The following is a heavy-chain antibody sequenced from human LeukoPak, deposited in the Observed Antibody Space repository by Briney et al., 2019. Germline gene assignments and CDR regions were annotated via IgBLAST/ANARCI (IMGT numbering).Heavy chain of an antibody. V-gene: IGHV3-23*01. CDR2: ISGSGGNT. CDR3: ARERGGEGQLYYYYMDV. CDR1: GFTFSNYA. D-gene: IGHD2-21*01. Sequence: RGSLRLSCAASGFTFSNYAMSWVRQAPGKGLKWVSAISGSGGNTYYADSVKGRFTISRDNSKNSLYLQMNSLRAEDTAVYYCARERGGEGQLYYYYMDVWGKGTTVTVSS. J-gene: IGHJ6*03.